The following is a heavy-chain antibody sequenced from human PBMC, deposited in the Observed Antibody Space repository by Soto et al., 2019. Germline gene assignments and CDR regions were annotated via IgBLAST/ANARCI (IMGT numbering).Heavy chain of an antibody. CDR3: ARDGNYYDSSGYYC. CDR2: ISSSSSYI. CDR1: GFTFSSYS. J-gene: IGHJ4*02. V-gene: IGHV3-21*01. Sequence: EVQLVESAGGLVKPGGSLRLSCAASGFTFSSYSMNWVRQAPGKGLEWVSSISSSSSYIYYADSVKGRFTISRDNAKNSLYLQMNSLRAEDTAVYYCARDGNYYDSSGYYCWGQGTLVTVSS. D-gene: IGHD3-22*01.